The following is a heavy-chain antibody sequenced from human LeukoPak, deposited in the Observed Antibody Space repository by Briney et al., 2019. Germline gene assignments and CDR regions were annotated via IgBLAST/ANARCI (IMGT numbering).Heavy chain of an antibody. CDR1: GFTFITYW. J-gene: IGHJ4*02. Sequence: GGSLRLSCAASGFTFITYWMHWVRQAPGKGLVWVSRINSDGSSTTYADSVKGRFTISRDNAKNTLYLQMNSLRADDTAMYYCARDTGYSNYDYWGQGTLVTVSS. CDR2: INSDGSST. V-gene: IGHV3-74*01. D-gene: IGHD4-11*01. CDR3: ARDTGYSNYDY.